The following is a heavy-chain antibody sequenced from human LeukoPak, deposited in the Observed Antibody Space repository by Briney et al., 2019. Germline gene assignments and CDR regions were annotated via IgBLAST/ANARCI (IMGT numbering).Heavy chain of an antibody. V-gene: IGHV3-7*01. CDR2: IKQDGSEK. CDR3: ARDRGGLRVRQYYFDY. D-gene: IGHD1-26*01. Sequence: GGSLRLSCAASGFTFSSYWMSWVRQAPGKGLEWVANIKQDGSEKYYVDSVKGRFTISRDNAKNSLYLQMNSLRAEDTAVYYCARDRGGLRVRQYYFDYWGQGTLVTVSS. J-gene: IGHJ4*02. CDR1: GFTFSSYW.